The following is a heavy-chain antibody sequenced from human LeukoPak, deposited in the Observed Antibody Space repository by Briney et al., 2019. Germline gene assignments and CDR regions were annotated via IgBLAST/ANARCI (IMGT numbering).Heavy chain of an antibody. V-gene: IGHV1-18*01. Sequence: ASVKVSCKASGYTFTSYGISWVRQAPGQGLEWMGWISAYNGNTNYAQKLQGRVTMTTDTSTSTAYMELRSLRSDDTAVYYCAREHRWEDTAMVTGYYYYYYGMDVWGQGTTVTVSS. D-gene: IGHD5-18*01. CDR3: AREHRWEDTAMVTGYYYYYYGMDV. CDR1: GYTFTSYG. CDR2: ISAYNGNT. J-gene: IGHJ6*02.